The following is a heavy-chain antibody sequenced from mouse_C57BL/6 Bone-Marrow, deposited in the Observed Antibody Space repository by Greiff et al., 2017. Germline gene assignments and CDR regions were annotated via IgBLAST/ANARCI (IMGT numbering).Heavy chain of an antibody. D-gene: IGHD4-1*01. Sequence: VQLQQPGAELVKPGASVKLSCKASGYTFTSYWMHWVKQRPGQGLEWIGMIHPNSGSTNYNEKFKSKATLTVDKSSSTAYMQLSSLTSEDSAVYYCAINWDGGFFDYWGQGTTLTVSS. CDR1: GYTFTSYW. CDR3: AINWDGGFFDY. CDR2: IHPNSGST. V-gene: IGHV1-64*01. J-gene: IGHJ2*01.